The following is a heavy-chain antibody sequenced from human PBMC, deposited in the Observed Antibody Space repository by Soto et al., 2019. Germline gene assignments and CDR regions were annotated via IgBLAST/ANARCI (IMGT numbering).Heavy chain of an antibody. Sequence: ASVKVSCKASGYTFTSYGISWVRQAPGQGLEWMGWISAYNGNTNYAQKLQGRVTMTTDTSTSTAYMELRSLGSDDTAVYYCASSGYYDSSGYYRYYYYGMDVWGQGTTVTVSS. CDR3: ASSGYYDSSGYYRYYYYGMDV. D-gene: IGHD3-22*01. CDR1: GYTFTSYG. J-gene: IGHJ6*02. V-gene: IGHV1-18*01. CDR2: ISAYNGNT.